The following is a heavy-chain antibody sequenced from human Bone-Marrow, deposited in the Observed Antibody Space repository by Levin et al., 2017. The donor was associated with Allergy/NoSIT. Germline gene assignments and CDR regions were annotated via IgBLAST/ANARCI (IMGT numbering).Heavy chain of an antibody. Sequence: KASETLSLTCTVSGGSFNNGVNSWGWIRQPPGKGLEWTGTMHYSGSTYYNPSLEGRVTVSVDTSKKKFSLSLRSVSAADTAVYYCARLRGGVQLWESWGQGTLVTVSS. D-gene: IGHD1-26*01. CDR3: ARLRGGVQLWES. J-gene: IGHJ5*02. CDR2: MHYSGST. CDR1: GGSFNNGVNS. V-gene: IGHV4-39*01.